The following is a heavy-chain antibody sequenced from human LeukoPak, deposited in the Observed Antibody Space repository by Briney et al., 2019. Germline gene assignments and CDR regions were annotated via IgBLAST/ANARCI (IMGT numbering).Heavy chain of an antibody. V-gene: IGHV1-18*01. D-gene: IGHD6-13*01. CDR2: ISAYNGNT. J-gene: IGHJ4*02. CDR3: ARVFGSSLPYYFDY. CDR1: GYTFTSYG. Sequence: AASVKVSCKASGYTFTSYGISWVRQAPGQGLEWMGWISAYNGNTNYAQKLQGRVTMTTDTSTSTAYMELRSLRSDDTAVYYCARVFGSSLPYYFDYWGQGTLVTVSS.